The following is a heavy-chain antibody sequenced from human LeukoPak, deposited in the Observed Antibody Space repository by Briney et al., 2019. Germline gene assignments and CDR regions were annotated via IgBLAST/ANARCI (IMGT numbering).Heavy chain of an antibody. V-gene: IGHV4-59*12. CDR1: GGSISSYY. D-gene: IGHD1-20*01. CDR3: ARRRSRRYNWNDLTDNWFDP. J-gene: IGHJ5*02. Sequence: PSETLSLTCTVSGGSISSYYWSWIRQPPGKGLEWIGYIYYSGSTNYNPSLKSRVTISVDTSKNQFSLKLSSVTAADTAVYYCARRRSRRYNWNDLTDNWFDPWGQGTLVTVSS. CDR2: IYYSGST.